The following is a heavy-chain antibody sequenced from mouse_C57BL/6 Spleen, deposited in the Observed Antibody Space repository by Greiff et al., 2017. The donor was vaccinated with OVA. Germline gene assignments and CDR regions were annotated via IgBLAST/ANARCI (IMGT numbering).Heavy chain of an antibody. J-gene: IGHJ4*01. CDR2: IHPNSGST. Sequence: VQLQQPGAELVKPGASVKLSCKASGYTFTSYWMHWVKQRPGQGLEWIGMIHPNSGSTNYNEKFKSKATLTVDKSSSTAYMQRSSLTSEDSAVYYCSSYYDYDGGYYYAMDYWGQGTSVTVSS. D-gene: IGHD2-4*01. V-gene: IGHV1-64*01. CDR1: GYTFTSYW. CDR3: SSYYDYDGGYYYAMDY.